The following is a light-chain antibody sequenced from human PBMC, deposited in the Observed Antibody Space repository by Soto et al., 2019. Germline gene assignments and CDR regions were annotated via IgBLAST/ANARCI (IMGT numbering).Light chain of an antibody. CDR3: QQYGNWPLT. J-gene: IGKJ4*01. Sequence: EIVLTQSPGTLSLSPGERASLSCRASQSVGNFLVWYQQKPGQASSLLIYDTSNRATGIPARFSGSGSGTDFTLTISSLEPEDFAIYYCQQYGNWPLTFGGGTKVEI. CDR2: DTS. V-gene: IGKV3-11*01. CDR1: QSVGNF.